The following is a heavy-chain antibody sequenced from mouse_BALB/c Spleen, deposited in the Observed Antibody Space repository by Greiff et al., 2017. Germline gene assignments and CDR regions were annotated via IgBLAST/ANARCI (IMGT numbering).Heavy chain of an antibody. CDR1: GFTFSDYY. CDR2: ISDGGSYT. Sequence: EVKLVESGGGLVKPGGSLKLSCAASGFTFSDYYMYWVRQTPEKRLEWVATISDGGSYTYYPDSVKGRFTISRDNAKNNLYLQMSSLKSEDTAMYYCARRGNGYYAMDYWGQGTSVTVSS. V-gene: IGHV5-4*02. J-gene: IGHJ4*01. CDR3: ARRGNGYYAMDY.